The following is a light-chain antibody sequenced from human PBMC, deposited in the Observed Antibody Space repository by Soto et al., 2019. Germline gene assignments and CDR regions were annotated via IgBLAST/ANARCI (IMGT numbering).Light chain of an antibody. CDR1: SSDVGSYNL. CDR2: EVS. CDR3: CSDAGSSTLV. V-gene: IGLV2-23*02. Sequence: QSALTQPASVSGSPRQSITISCTGTSSDVGSYNLVSWYQQHPGKAPKLMIYEVSKRPSGVSNRFSGSKSGNTASLTISGLQAEDEADYYCCSDAGSSTLVFGGGTKLTVL. J-gene: IGLJ2*01.